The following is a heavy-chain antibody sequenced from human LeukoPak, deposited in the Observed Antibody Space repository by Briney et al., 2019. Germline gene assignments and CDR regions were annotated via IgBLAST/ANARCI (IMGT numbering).Heavy chain of an antibody. CDR1: GFTFSSCE. CDR2: IRTKTNNYAT. V-gene: IGHV3-73*01. Sequence: PGGSLRLSCAASGFTFSSCEMNWVRQAPGKGLEWVGRIRTKTNNYATVYAASVKGRFTISRDDSENTVYLQMNSLKTEDTAVYYCTSPITIFGVVAKNYWGQGTLVTVSP. CDR3: TSPITIFGVVAKNY. J-gene: IGHJ4*02. D-gene: IGHD3-3*01.